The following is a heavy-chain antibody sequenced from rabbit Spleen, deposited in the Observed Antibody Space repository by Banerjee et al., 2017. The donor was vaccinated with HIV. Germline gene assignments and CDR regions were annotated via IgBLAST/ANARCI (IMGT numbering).Heavy chain of an antibody. CDR3: ARDLATVVGWNFNL. CDR2: INIVTGKD. V-gene: IGHV1S40*01. J-gene: IGHJ4*01. CDR1: GFSFSGSYW. Sequence: QSLEESGGDLVKPGASLTLTCKASGFSFSGSYWMCWVRQAPGKGLEWIACINIVTGKDVYATWAKGRFTFSKTSSTSVTLQVTSLTAADTATYFCARDLATVVGWNFNLWGPGTLVTVS. D-gene: IGHD3-1*01.